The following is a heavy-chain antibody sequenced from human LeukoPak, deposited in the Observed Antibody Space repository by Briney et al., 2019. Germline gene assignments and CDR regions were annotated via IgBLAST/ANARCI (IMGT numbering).Heavy chain of an antibody. V-gene: IGHV4-34*01. Sequence: GSLRLSCAASGITFNSYTMNWVRQAPGKGLEWIGEINHSGSTNYNPSLKSRVTISVDTSKNQFSLKLSSVTAADTAVYYCARCSGTTDFDYWGQGTLVTVSS. D-gene: IGHD1-14*01. CDR3: ARCSGTTDFDY. J-gene: IGHJ4*02. CDR2: INHSGST. CDR1: GITFNSYT.